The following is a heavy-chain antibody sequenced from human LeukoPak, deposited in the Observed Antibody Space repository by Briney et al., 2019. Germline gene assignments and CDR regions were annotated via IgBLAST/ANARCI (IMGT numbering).Heavy chain of an antibody. CDR3: ARGPNLWFGESDYYGMDV. CDR1: GYTFTGYY. Sequence: GASVTVSCKASGYTFTGYYMHWVRQAPGQGLEWMGWINPNSGGTNYAQTFQGRVTMSRDTSISTAYMELSRLRSDDTAVYYCARGPNLWFGESDYYGMDVWGQGTTVTVSS. J-gene: IGHJ6*02. CDR2: INPNSGGT. V-gene: IGHV1-2*02. D-gene: IGHD3-10*01.